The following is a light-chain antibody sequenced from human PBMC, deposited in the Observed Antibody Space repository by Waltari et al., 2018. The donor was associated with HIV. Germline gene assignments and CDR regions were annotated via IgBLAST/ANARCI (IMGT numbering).Light chain of an antibody. V-gene: IGKV1-39*01. CDR2: AAS. J-gene: IGKJ2*01. Sequence: DIQMTQSPSSLSASVGDRVTITCRASQSISSYLNWHQQKAEKVPKLLIYAASSLQSGVPSRFSGSGSVTNFTPTISSLQPEDFATYYCQQSYSTPHTFGQGTKLDIK. CDR3: QQSYSTPHT. CDR1: QSISSY.